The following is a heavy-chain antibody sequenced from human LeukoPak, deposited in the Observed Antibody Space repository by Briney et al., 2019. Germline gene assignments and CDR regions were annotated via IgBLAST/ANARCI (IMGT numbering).Heavy chain of an antibody. J-gene: IGHJ4*02. V-gene: IGHV4-39*07. CDR2: IYYSGST. D-gene: IGHD1-26*01. CDR3: AREIVGASTFDY. CDR1: GGSISSSSYY. Sequence: SETLSLTCTVSGGSISSSSYYWGWIRQPPGKGLEWIGSIYYSGSTYYNPSLKSRVTISVDTSKNQFSLKLSSVTAADTAVYYCAREIVGASTFDYWGQGTLVTVSS.